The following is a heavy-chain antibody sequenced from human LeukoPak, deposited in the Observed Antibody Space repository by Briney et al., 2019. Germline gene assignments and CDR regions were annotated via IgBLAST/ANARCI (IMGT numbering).Heavy chain of an antibody. CDR2: ISGSGSST. CDR3: ASSSRLELFDY. J-gene: IGHJ4*02. Sequence: GGSLRLSCAASGFTFSSYAMSWVRQAPGKGLEWVSVISGSGSSTYYADSVKGRFTISRDNSKNTLYLQMNSLRAEDTAVYHCASSSRLELFDYWGQGTLVTVSS. D-gene: IGHD5-24*01. V-gene: IGHV3-23*01. CDR1: GFTFSSYA.